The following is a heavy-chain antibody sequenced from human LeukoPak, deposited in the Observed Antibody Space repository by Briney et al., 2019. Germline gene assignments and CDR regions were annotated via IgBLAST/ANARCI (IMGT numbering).Heavy chain of an antibody. CDR3: ARGWFGEFNGMDV. V-gene: IGHV3-74*01. D-gene: IGHD3-10*01. Sequence: GGSLRLSCAASGFTFSSYWMHWVRQAPGRGLMWVSRINSDGSSTSYADSVKGRFTISRDNAKNTLHLQMSSLRAEDTAVYYCARGWFGEFNGMDVWGQGTTVTVSS. CDR1: GFTFSSYW. J-gene: IGHJ6*02. CDR2: INSDGSST.